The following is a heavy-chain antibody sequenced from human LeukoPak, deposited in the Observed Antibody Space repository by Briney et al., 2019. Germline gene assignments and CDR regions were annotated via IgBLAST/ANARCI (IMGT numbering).Heavy chain of an antibody. CDR1: GGSISSSYSY. J-gene: IGHJ3*02. Sequence: PSETLSLTCTVSGGSISSSYSYWGWIRQPPGKGLEWIGNIYYSGSTYYSPSLTSRVTVSVDTSENQFSLKLSSVTAADTAVYYCAGVRGVINYRGDAFDIWGQGTMVTVSS. CDR3: AGVRGVINYRGDAFDI. D-gene: IGHD3-10*01. V-gene: IGHV4-39*07. CDR2: IYYSGST.